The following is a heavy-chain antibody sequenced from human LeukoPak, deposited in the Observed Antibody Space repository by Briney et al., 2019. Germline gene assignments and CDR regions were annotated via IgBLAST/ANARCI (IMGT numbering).Heavy chain of an antibody. D-gene: IGHD3-3*01. CDR3: EGYDFWSGYTPVDY. CDR2: IYTSGST. J-gene: IGHJ4*02. CDR1: GGSISNYY. V-gene: IGHV4-4*07. Sequence: PSETLSLTCTVSGGSISNYYWSWIRQPAGKGLEWIGRIYTSGSTNCNPSLKSRVTMSVDTSKNQFSLKLSSVTAADTAVYYCEGYDFWSGYTPVDYWGQGTLVTVSS.